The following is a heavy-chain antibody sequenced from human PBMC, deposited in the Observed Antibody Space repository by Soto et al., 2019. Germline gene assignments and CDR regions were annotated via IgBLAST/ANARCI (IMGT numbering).Heavy chain of an antibody. J-gene: IGHJ4*02. V-gene: IGHV1-2*02. CDR2: IYPKSGLR. CDR1: GYTFTNYY. Sequence: QVQLVQSGSEAKKPGASVKVSCRASGYTFTNYYIHWERLAPGQGLEWMGYIYPKSGLRSHAYRFQGRVTLTRDTSSNTAYMELTGLTSDDGAVYFCARRDTSGSFDYWGQGTLVTVSS. D-gene: IGHD1-1*01. CDR3: ARRDTSGSFDY.